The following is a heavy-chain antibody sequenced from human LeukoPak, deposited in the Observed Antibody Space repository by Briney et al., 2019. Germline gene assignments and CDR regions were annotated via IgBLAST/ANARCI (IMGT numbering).Heavy chain of an antibody. D-gene: IGHD2-8*01. V-gene: IGHV3-15*01. CDR3: TTVLSIWYPHYFDS. J-gene: IGHJ4*02. CDR2: IKSKIDGGTT. CDR1: GFTFSNAW. Sequence: PGGSLRLSCAASGFTFSNAWMSWVRQAPGKGLEWVGRIKSKIDGGTTHYAAPVKDRFTISRDDAENTLYLQMNSLKTEDTAVYYCTTVLSIWYPHYFDSWGQGTLVTVSS.